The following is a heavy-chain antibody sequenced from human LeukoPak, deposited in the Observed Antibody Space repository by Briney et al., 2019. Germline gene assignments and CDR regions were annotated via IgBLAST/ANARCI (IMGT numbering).Heavy chain of an antibody. V-gene: IGHV3-9*01. D-gene: IGHD3-16*01. CDR1: GFDFEDYA. Sequence: GGSLRLSCAASGFDFEDYAIHWVRQVPGKGLEWVSGISWNSGAKAYADSVRGRFTISRDNAKNSLYLQMNSLRAEDTAVYYCARGTPPGGAVDYWGQGTLVTVSS. J-gene: IGHJ4*02. CDR3: ARGTPPGGAVDY. CDR2: ISWNSGAK.